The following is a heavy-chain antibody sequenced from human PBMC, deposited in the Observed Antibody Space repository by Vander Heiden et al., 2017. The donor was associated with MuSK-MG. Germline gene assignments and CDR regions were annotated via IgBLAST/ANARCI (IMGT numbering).Heavy chain of an antibody. D-gene: IGHD6-19*01. CDR1: GFTFSSYA. V-gene: IGHV3-23*01. J-gene: IGHJ4*02. Sequence: EVQLLESGGGLVQPGGSLRPSCAASGFTFSSYAMSWVRQAPGKGLEWVSGISGSGGNTYYADSVKGRFTISRDNSKNTLYLQMNSMRVEDTAVYYCAKGGWRQLWDYWGQGTLVTVSS. CDR3: AKGGWRQLWDY. CDR2: ISGSGGNT.